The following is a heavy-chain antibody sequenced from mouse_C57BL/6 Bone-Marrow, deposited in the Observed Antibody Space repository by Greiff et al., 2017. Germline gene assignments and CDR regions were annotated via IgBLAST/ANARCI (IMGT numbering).Heavy chain of an antibody. V-gene: IGHV3-6*01. Sequence: EVQLQESGPGLVKPSQSLSLTCSVTGYSITSGYYWNWIRQFPGNKLEWMGYISYDGSNNYNPSLKNRISITRDTSKNQFFLKLNSVTTEDTATYYCASMDYGAYWGQGTLVTVSA. CDR3: ASMDYGAY. CDR1: GYSITSGYY. CDR2: ISYDGSN. J-gene: IGHJ3*01. D-gene: IGHD1-1*01.